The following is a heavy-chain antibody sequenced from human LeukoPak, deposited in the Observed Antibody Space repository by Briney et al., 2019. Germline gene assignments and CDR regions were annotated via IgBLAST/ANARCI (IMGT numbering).Heavy chain of an antibody. CDR1: GYTFTGYY. Sequence: ASVKVSCKASGYTFTGYYMHWVRQAPGQGLEWMGWINPNSGGTNYAQKFQGRVTMTRDTPLSTAYMALSRLRSEDRAAYYCASGTGEGYSYGRYYFDYWGQGTLVTVSS. D-gene: IGHD5-18*01. CDR2: INPNSGGT. CDR3: ASGTGEGYSYGRYYFDY. V-gene: IGHV1-2*02. J-gene: IGHJ4*02.